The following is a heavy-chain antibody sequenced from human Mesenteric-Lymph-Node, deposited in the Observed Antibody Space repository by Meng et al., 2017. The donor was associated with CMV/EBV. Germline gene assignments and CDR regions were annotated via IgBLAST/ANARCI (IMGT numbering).Heavy chain of an antibody. D-gene: IGHD3-10*01. CDR1: GFTFSSYD. Sequence: GGSLRLSCAASGFTFSSYDMNWVRQAPGKGLEWVSSISSSSSYIYYADSMKGRFTISRDNAKNSVYLQMNSLRAEDTAMYYCARGEFGELFGGVDDYWGQGTLVTVSS. V-gene: IGHV3-21*01. J-gene: IGHJ4*02. CDR3: ARGEFGELFGGVDDY. CDR2: ISSSSSYI.